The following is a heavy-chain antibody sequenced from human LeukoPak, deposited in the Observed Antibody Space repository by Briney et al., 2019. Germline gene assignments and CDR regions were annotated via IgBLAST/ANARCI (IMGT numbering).Heavy chain of an antibody. J-gene: IGHJ6*02. Sequence: GASVKVSCKTSGYAFNSYGISWVRQAPGQGLEWMGLISVYNGNTNYAQKFQGRVSMTTDTPTTTAYMELRSPRSDDTAVYYCARYYCSGGRCYGHYYYGMDVWGQGTTVTVSS. V-gene: IGHV1-18*01. CDR2: ISVYNGNT. D-gene: IGHD2-15*01. CDR3: ARYYCSGGRCYGHYYYGMDV. CDR1: GYAFNSYG.